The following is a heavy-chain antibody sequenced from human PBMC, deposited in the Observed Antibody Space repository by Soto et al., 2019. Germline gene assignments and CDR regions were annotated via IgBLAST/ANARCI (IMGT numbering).Heavy chain of an antibody. D-gene: IGHD3-22*01. CDR2: INPNSGGT. CDR3: ARDSSYYDSSGYYNWFEP. Sequence: GASVKVSCKASGDTFTNYGISWVRQAPGQGLEWMGWINPNSGGTNYAQKFQGWVTMTRDTSISTAYMELSRLRSDDTAVYYCARDSSYYDSSGYYNWFEPWGQGTLVTVSS. V-gene: IGHV1-2*04. CDR1: GDTFTNYG. J-gene: IGHJ5*02.